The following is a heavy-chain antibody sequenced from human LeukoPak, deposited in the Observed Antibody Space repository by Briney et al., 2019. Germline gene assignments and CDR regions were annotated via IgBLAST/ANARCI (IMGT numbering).Heavy chain of an antibody. D-gene: IGHD2-15*01. V-gene: IGHV3-21*01. CDR3: ARLPLGYCSGGSCYSDFDY. CDR2: ISNSNSYI. J-gene: IGHJ4*02. CDR1: GFTLSNAW. Sequence: GGSLRLSCAASGFTLSNAWMSWVRQAPGKGLEWVSSISNSNSYIYYAASVKGRFTISRDNAKNSLYLQMNSLRAEDTAVYYCARLPLGYCSGGSCYSDFDYWGQGTLVTVSS.